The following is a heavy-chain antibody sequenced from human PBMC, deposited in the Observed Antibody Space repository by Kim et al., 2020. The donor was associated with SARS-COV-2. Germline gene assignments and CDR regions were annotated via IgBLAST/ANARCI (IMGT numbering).Heavy chain of an antibody. D-gene: IGHD2-8*01. CDR3: ARHSYCNKVRCHAEDF. CDR2: ISGDSSYA. V-gene: IGHV3-11*03. Sequence: GGSLRLSCEASGFTFNDHYISWIRQAPGKGLEWVSYISGDSSYAYYADSVKGRFSISRDTAKKWVVLQMNSLRVDDKATYYCARHSYCNKVRCHAEDF. J-gene: IGHJ1*01. CDR1: GFTFNDHY.